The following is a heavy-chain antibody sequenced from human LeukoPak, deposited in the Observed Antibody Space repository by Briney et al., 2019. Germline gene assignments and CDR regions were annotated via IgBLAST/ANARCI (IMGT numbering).Heavy chain of an antibody. CDR2: IWYDGSNK. CDR3: AKGNDFWSGSTLDY. CDR1: GFTFSSYG. D-gene: IGHD3-3*01. Sequence: GGSLRLYCAASGFTFSSYGMHWVRQAPGKGLEWVAVIWYDGSNKYYADSVKGRFTISRDNSKNTLYLQMNSLRAEDTAVYYCAKGNDFWSGSTLDYWGQGTLVTVSS. J-gene: IGHJ4*02. V-gene: IGHV3-33*06.